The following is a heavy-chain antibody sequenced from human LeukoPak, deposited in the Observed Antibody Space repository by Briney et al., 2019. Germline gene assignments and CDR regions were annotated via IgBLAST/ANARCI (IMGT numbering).Heavy chain of an antibody. CDR2: ISYDGSNK. J-gene: IGHJ4*02. V-gene: IGHV3-30-3*01. Sequence: QPGRSLRLSCAASGFTLSSYAMHWVRQAPGKGLEWVAVISYDGSNKYYADSVKGRFTISRDNSKNTLYLQMNSLRAEDTAVYYCISLKYYFDYWGQGTLVTVSS. CDR1: GFTLSSYA. CDR3: ISLKYYFDY.